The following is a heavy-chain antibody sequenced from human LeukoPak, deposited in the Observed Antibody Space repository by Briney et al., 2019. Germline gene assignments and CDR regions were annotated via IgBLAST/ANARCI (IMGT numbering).Heavy chain of an antibody. V-gene: IGHV4-39*01. CDR2: IYHSGRT. CDR3: ARRPRLEYSSSGAFDM. Sequence: SETLSLTCTVSGGSISSSSYYWGWIRQSPGKGLEWIGSIYHSGRTYYNPSLKSRLTISVDTSKNQFSLKLNSVTAADTAVYYCARRPRLEYSSSGAFDMWGQGTKVTVSS. CDR1: GGSISSSSYY. D-gene: IGHD6-6*01. J-gene: IGHJ3*02.